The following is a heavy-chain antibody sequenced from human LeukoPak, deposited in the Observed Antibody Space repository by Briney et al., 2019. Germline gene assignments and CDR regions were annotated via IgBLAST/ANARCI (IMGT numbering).Heavy chain of an antibody. Sequence: PGGSLRLSCAASGFTFSSYAVSWVRQAPGKGLEWVSSISSSSSYIYYADSVKGRFTISRDNAKNSLYLQMNSLRAEDTAVYYCASFFAIGDAFDIWGQGTMVTVSS. CDR2: ISSSSSYI. CDR3: ASFFAIGDAFDI. V-gene: IGHV3-21*01. J-gene: IGHJ3*02. D-gene: IGHD2-2*01. CDR1: GFTFSSYA.